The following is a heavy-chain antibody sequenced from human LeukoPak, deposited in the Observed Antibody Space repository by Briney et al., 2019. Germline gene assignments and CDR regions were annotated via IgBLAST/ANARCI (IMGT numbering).Heavy chain of an antibody. Sequence: GGSLRLSCVASGFTFSSHWMHWVRQAPGKGLMWVSRINSDEGDTLSADSVKGRFTISRDDSRNTLYLQMNSLRAEDTAVYYCARGQSVGWEIGVCDFWGQGSLVTVAS. CDR2: INSDEGDT. D-gene: IGHD1-26*01. V-gene: IGHV3-74*03. CDR1: GFTFSSHW. CDR3: ARGQSVGWEIGVCDF. J-gene: IGHJ4*02.